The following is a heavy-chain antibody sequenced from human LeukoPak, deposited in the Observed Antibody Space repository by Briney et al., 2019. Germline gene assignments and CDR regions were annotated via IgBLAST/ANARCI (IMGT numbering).Heavy chain of an antibody. D-gene: IGHD6-6*01. Sequence: SQTLSLTRPVSGGSIISGGYYGSWIRQHPGKGLEGIGYIYYSGSTYYNPSLKSRVTISVDTSKNQFSLKLSSVTAADTAVYYCARGYLNPFMSIFDYWGQGTLVTVSS. V-gene: IGHV4-31*03. CDR2: IYYSGST. J-gene: IGHJ4*02. CDR3: ARGYLNPFMSIFDY. CDR1: GGSIISGGYY.